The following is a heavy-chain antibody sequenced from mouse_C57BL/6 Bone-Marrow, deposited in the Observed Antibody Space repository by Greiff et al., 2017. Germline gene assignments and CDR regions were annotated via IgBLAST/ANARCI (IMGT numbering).Heavy chain of an antibody. J-gene: IGHJ4*01. CDR1: GYAFSSYW. D-gene: IGHD2-1*01. CDR3: ARDGNYYSYYARDY. CDR2: IYPGDGDT. V-gene: IGHV1-80*01. Sequence: QVQLQQSGAELVKPGASVKISCKASGYAFSSYWMNWVKQRPGKGLEWIGQIYPGDGDTNYNGKFKGKATLTADKSSSTAYMQLSSLTSEDSAVYFCARDGNYYSYYARDYWGQGTSVTGSA.